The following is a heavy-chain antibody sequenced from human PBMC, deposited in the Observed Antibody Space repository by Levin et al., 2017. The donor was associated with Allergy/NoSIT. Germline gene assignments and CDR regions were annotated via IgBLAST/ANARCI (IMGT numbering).Heavy chain of an antibody. J-gene: IGHJ4*02. CDR1: GDSVSSNSAA. D-gene: IGHD6-19*01. V-gene: IGHV6-1*01. CDR2: TYYRSKWYN. Sequence: ASQTLSLTCAISGDSVSSNSAAWNWIRQSPSRGLEWLGRTYYRSKWYNDYAVSVKSRITINPDTSKNQFSLQLNSVTPEDTAVYYCARDEEVAVAGEYYFDYWGQGTLVTVSS. CDR3: ARDEEVAVAGEYYFDY.